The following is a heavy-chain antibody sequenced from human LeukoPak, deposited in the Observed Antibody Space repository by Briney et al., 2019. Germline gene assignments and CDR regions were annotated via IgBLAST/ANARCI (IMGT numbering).Heavy chain of an antibody. D-gene: IGHD3-3*01. V-gene: IGHV4-59*12. CDR3: AKEARRGSEKLRFLEWLKDHNWFDP. CDR1: GGSISSYY. Sequence: SETLSLTCTVSGGSISSYYWSWIRQPPGKGLEWIGYIYYSGSTNYNPSLKSRVTISVDTSKNQFSLKLSSVTAADTAVYYCAKEARRGSEKLRFLEWLKDHNWFDPWGQGTLVTVSS. CDR2: IYYSGST. J-gene: IGHJ5*02.